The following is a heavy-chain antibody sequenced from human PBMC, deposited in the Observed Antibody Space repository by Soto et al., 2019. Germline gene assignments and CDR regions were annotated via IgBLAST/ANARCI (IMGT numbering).Heavy chain of an antibody. D-gene: IGHD3-22*01. CDR1: LDSISNSY. Sequence: SETLSLTCSVSLDSISNSYWTWIRQPAGKGLEWIGHIYSSGNANYNPSLNSRVTMSLDTSKNQFSLSLKSVTAADTAIYYCAKGRGFYSDNYFDPWGQGTQVT. CDR2: IYSSGNA. CDR3: AKGRGFYSDNYFDP. V-gene: IGHV4-4*07. J-gene: IGHJ5*02.